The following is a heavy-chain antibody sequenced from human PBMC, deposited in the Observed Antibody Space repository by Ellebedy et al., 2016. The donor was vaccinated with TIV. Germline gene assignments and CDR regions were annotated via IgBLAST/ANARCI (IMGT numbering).Heavy chain of an antibody. D-gene: IGHD2-2*01. V-gene: IGHV3-53*01. J-gene: IGHJ6*02. CDR3: ARPTVPATICGACGMDV. CDR2: IYGGGTI. CDR1: GFTVSSNF. Sequence: PGGSLRLSCAASGFTVSSNFMTWVRQAPGKGLEWVSVIYGGGTIRYADSVKGRFTIARDNSKNTVDLQRNSLRAEDTAVYYCARPTVPATICGACGMDVWGQGTTVIVSS.